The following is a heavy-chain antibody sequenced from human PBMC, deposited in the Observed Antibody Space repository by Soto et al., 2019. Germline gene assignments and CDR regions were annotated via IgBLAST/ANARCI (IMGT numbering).Heavy chain of an antibody. V-gene: IGHV4-30-4*07. Sequence: SETLSLTCAVSGGSISSGGYSWSWIRQPPGKGLEWIGYIYYSGSTYYNPSLKIRVTISLDTPKSQFSLKLSSVTAADTAVYYCARANSTWFDPWGQGTLVTVSS. D-gene: IGHD5-18*01. CDR1: GGSISSGGYS. J-gene: IGHJ5*02. CDR2: IYYSGST. CDR3: ARANSTWFDP.